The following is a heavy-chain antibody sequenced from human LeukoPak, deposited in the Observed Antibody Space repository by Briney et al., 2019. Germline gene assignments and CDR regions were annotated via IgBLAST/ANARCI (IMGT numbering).Heavy chain of an antibody. CDR2: IRYDGNNK. Sequence: GGSLRLSCAASGFTFSSYGMHWVRQAPGKGLEWVAFIRYDGNNKYYADSVKGRFTISRDNSKNTLYLQMNSLRAEDTAVYYCARERMYNWNSGYYFDYWGQGTLVTVSS. CDR3: ARERMYNWNSGYYFDY. V-gene: IGHV3-30*02. D-gene: IGHD1-7*01. CDR1: GFTFSSYG. J-gene: IGHJ4*02.